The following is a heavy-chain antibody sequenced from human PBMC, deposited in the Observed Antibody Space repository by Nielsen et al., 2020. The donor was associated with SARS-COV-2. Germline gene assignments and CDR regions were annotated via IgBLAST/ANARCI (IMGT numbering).Heavy chain of an antibody. D-gene: IGHD3-22*01. CDR3: ARDGGDYYDSSGYYSDY. CDR1: GFTFSSYW. J-gene: IGHJ4*02. CDR2: IKQDGSEK. Sequence: GESLKISCAASGFTFSSYWMSWVRQAPGKGLEWVANIKQDGSEKYYVDSVKGRFTISRDNAKNSLYLQMNSLRAEDTAVYYCARDGGDYYDSSGYYSDYWGQGTLVTFSS. V-gene: IGHV3-7*01.